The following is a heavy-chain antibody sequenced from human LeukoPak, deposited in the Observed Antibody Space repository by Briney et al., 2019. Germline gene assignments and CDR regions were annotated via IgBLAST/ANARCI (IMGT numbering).Heavy chain of an antibody. CDR2: IKSKTDGGAT. CDR3: TTSLTSGYYIDY. D-gene: IGHD3-22*01. CDR1: GFTFSNAW. Sequence: SLRLSCAASGFTFSNAWMTWVRQAPGKGLEWIGRIKSKTDGGATDYAAPVKGRSTISRDDSKNTLYLQVNSLKTEDTAVYYCTTSLTSGYYIDYWGQGTLVTVSS. J-gene: IGHJ4*02. V-gene: IGHV3-15*01.